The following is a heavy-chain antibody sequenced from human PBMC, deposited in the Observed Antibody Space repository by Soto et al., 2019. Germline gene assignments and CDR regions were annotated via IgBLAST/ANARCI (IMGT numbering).Heavy chain of an antibody. CDR1: GGTFTTYA. CDR2: IIPIFGTA. Sequence: QVQLVQSGAEVKKPGSSMKVSCKASGGTFTTYAIGWVRQAPGQGLEWMGGIIPIFGTANYAQKFQGRVTITAAESTSTAYMELSSLRSEDTAVYYCATYVTGTIGIWFDPWGQGTLVTVSS. J-gene: IGHJ5*02. D-gene: IGHD1-7*01. V-gene: IGHV1-69*12. CDR3: ATYVTGTIGIWFDP.